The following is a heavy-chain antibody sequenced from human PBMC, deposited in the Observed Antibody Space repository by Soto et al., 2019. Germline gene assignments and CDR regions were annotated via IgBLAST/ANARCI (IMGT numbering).Heavy chain of an antibody. D-gene: IGHD3-10*01. J-gene: IGHJ6*02. CDR3: ARVFPRGVRAGPPLTYGMDV. CDR1: GYTFTSYG. CDR2: ISAYNGNT. Sequence: ASVKVSCKASGYTFTSYGISWVRQAPGQGLEWMGWISAYNGNTNYAQKLQGRVTMTTDTPTSTAYMELRSLRSDDTAVYYCARVFPRGVRAGPPLTYGMDVWGQGTTVTVSS. V-gene: IGHV1-18*01.